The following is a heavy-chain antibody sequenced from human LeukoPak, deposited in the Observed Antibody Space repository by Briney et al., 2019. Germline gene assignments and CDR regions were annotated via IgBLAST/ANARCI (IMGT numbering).Heavy chain of an antibody. CDR3: ARDRGNWNYQGNWFDP. D-gene: IGHD1-7*01. V-gene: IGHV1-8*01. CDR1: GYTFTSYD. Sequence: GASVKVSCKASGYTFTSYDINWVRQATGQGLEWMGWMNPSSGNTGYAQKFQGRVTMTRDTSISTAYMELSRLRSDDTAVYYCARDRGNWNYQGNWFDPWGQGTLVTVSS. CDR2: MNPSSGNT. J-gene: IGHJ5*02.